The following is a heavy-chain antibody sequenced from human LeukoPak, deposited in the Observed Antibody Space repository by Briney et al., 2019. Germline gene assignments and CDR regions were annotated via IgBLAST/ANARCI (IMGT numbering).Heavy chain of an antibody. D-gene: IGHD3-3*01. CDR1: GGSISSGSYY. CDR2: IYTSGST. J-gene: IGHJ5*02. V-gene: IGHV4-61*02. Sequence: PSQTLSLTCTVSGGSISSGSYYWSWIRQPAGKGLEWIGCIYTSGSTNYNPSLKSRVTISVDTSKNQFSLKLSSVTAADTAVYYCARDRWSGYPMGGNWFDPWGQGTLVTVSS. CDR3: ARDRWSGYPMGGNWFDP.